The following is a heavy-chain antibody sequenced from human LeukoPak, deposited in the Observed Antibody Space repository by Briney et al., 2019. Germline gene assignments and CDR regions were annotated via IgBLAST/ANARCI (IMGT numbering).Heavy chain of an antibody. J-gene: IGHJ6*03. Sequence: SETLSLTCIVSGASISSYYWSWIRQPPGKGLEWIGYIYYSGSTNYNPSLKSRVTISVDTSKNQLSLKLTSVTAADTAVYYCARWSGSVTARNYYYYMDVWGEGTTVTVSS. D-gene: IGHD6-6*01. CDR3: ARWSGSVTARNYYYYMDV. V-gene: IGHV4-59*01. CDR1: GASISSYY. CDR2: IYYSGST.